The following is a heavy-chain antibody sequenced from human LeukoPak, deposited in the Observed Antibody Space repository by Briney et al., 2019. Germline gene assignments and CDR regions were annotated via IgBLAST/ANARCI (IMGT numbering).Heavy chain of an antibody. Sequence: SETLSLTCTVSGGSISSYYWSWIRQPAGKGLEWIGRIYTSGSTNYNPSLKSRVTMSVDTSKNQFSLKLSSVAAADTAVYYCARDRGGSSRHEFDYWGQGTLVTVSS. CDR2: IYTSGST. CDR1: GGSISSYY. CDR3: ARDRGGSSRHEFDY. J-gene: IGHJ4*02. V-gene: IGHV4-4*07. D-gene: IGHD1-26*01.